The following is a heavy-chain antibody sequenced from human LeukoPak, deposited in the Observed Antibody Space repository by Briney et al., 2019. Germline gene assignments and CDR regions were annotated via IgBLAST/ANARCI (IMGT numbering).Heavy chain of an antibody. V-gene: IGHV1-18*01. CDR3: AMGGSWNDY. D-gene: IGHD1-26*01. CDR1: GYTFTSYG. CDR2: SSLNNVNK. J-gene: IGHJ4*02. Sequence: ASVKVSCKASGYTFTSYGINWLRQAPGQGLEWMGRSSLNNVNKNYIEKLQGRVTMTTDTSTSTAHMELRSLRPDDTAVYYCAMGGSWNDYWGQGTLVTVSS.